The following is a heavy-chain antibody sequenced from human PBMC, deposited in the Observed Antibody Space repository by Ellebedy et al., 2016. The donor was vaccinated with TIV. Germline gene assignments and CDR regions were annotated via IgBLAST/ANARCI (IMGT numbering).Heavy chain of an antibody. CDR3: ARVAITTPGTDY. CDR2: INPSGGST. D-gene: IGHD6-13*01. Sequence: AASVKVSCKASGYTFTSYHMQWVRQAPGQGLEWMGIINPSGGSTEYAPKFQGRLTMTRDTSTSTVYMELRSLRSDDTAVYYCARVAITTPGTDYWGQGTLVTVSS. V-gene: IGHV1-46*01. CDR1: GYTFTSYH. J-gene: IGHJ4*02.